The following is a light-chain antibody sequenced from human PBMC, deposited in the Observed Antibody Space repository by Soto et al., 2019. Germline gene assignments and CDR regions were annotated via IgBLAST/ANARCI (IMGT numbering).Light chain of an antibody. V-gene: IGKV1-39*01. CDR2: DTS. J-gene: IGKJ1*01. CDR1: HGIGTF. Sequence: DIQVTQSPSSLSASVGDRVAVTCRASHGIGTFLNWYQQKPGKAPKPLIYDTSNLQRGVPSRFSGSGSGTDFTLTISSLQPEDFATYYCQQSSTTPWTFGQGTKVEIK. CDR3: QQSSTTPWT.